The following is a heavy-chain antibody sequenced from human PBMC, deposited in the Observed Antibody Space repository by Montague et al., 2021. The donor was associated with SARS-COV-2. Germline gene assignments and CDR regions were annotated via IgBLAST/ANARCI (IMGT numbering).Heavy chain of an antibody. Sequence: SETLSLTCAVYGGSFSGYYWSWIRQPPGKGLEWIGEINHSGSTNYNPSLKSRVTISVDTSKNQFSLKLSSVTAADTAVYYCARVTRTIKLLWFGDRPIRYSFDYWGQGTLVTVSS. CDR2: INHSGST. V-gene: IGHV4-34*01. D-gene: IGHD3-10*01. CDR3: ARVTRTIKLLWFGDRPIRYSFDY. CDR1: GGSFSGYY. J-gene: IGHJ4*02.